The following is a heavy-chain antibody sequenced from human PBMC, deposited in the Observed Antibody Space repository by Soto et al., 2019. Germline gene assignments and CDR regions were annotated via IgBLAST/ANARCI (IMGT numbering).Heavy chain of an antibody. CDR2: IYSGST. D-gene: IGHD2-2*01. V-gene: IGHV4-39*01. CDR1: GGSVSSTGYY. CDR3: ARQAGVTSTSIRWFDP. J-gene: IGHJ5*02. Sequence: QLQLQESGPGLVKPSETLSLTCSVSGGSVSSTGYYWGWIRQPPGKGLEWIGSIYSGSTFYNPSLKSRVTMSIDTSKNQFSLKLSSLTAADAAVYYCARQAGVTSTSIRWFDPWGQGNLVTVSS.